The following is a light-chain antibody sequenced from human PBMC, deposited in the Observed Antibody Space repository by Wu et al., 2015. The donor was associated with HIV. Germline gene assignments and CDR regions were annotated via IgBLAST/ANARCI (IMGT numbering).Light chain of an antibody. CDR2: GAS. Sequence: EIVLTQSPGTLSLSQGERATVSCRASQSVSSRYLAWYQQKPGQAPRLLISGASNRASGIPDRFSGSGSGTDFTLTITRLEPEDSAVYYCQQYGSSLTWTFGQGTKVEIK. V-gene: IGKV3-20*01. J-gene: IGKJ1*01. CDR1: QSVSSRY. CDR3: QQYGSSLTWT.